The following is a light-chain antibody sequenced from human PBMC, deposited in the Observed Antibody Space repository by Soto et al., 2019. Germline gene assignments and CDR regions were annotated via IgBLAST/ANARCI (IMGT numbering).Light chain of an antibody. V-gene: IGKV3-15*01. CDR3: QHYHNWPPWT. J-gene: IGKJ1*01. CDR2: GAS. CDR1: QSVTSN. Sequence: EIVMTQSPATLSVSPGERATLSCRASQSVTSNLAWYQQKPGQAPRLLIYGASTRATGIPARFSASGSGTAFTLTSSSRQAEDFSAYYCQHYHNWPPWTFGQGTKVEIK.